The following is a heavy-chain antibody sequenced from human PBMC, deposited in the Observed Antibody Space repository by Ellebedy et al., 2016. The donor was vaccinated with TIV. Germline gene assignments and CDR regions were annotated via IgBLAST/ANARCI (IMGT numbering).Heavy chain of an antibody. Sequence: AASVKVSCKASGYTFTSYDINWVRQPTGQGLEWMGWMNPNSGNTGYAQKFQGRVTITRNTSINTAYMELSSLRSEDTAVYYCATVYGSGSYLYYYYGMDVWGQGTTVTVSS. CDR2: MNPNSGNT. V-gene: IGHV1-8*03. D-gene: IGHD3-10*01. J-gene: IGHJ6*02. CDR3: ATVYGSGSYLYYYYGMDV. CDR1: GYTFTSYD.